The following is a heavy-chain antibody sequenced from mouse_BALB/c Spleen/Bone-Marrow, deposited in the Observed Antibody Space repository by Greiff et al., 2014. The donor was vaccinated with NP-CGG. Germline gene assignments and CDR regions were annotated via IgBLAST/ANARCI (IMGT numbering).Heavy chain of an antibody. Sequence: QVQLQQPGAELVRPGTSVKVSCKASGYAFSNYLIEWVKQRPGQGLEWIGVINPGSGDINYNEKLKGKAALTADKSSSTAYMQLSSLTSDDSAIYFCARFIATAYAMDYWGQGTSVTVSS. CDR2: INPGSGDI. CDR3: ARFIATAYAMDY. CDR1: GYAFSNYL. D-gene: IGHD1-1*01. J-gene: IGHJ4*01. V-gene: IGHV1-54*01.